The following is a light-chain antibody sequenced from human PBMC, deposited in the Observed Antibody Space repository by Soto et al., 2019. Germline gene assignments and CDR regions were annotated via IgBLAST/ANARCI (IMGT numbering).Light chain of an antibody. CDR2: TNN. Sequence: QSVLTQPPSASGTPGQRVTISCSGSISNIGGNTVNWYQQLPGTAPKLLMYTNNQRPSGVPARFSGSKSGASASLAISGLQSEEEADYYCAAWDDSLNGVVFGGGTKLTVL. CDR3: AAWDDSLNGVV. V-gene: IGLV1-44*01. J-gene: IGLJ2*01. CDR1: ISNIGGNT.